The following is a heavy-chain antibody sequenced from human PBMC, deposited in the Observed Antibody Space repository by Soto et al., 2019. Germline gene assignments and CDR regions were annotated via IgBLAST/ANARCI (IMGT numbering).Heavy chain of an antibody. CDR2: ISYTGST. D-gene: IGHD6-19*01. CDR1: GGSISSSSYY. CDR3: ATHRYSSGLTFFDH. V-gene: IGHV4-39*01. J-gene: IGHJ4*02. Sequence: QLQLQESGPGLVKPSETLSLTCTLSGGSISSSSYYWGWIRQPPGKGLEWIGTISYTGSTYYNSSLKSRATMSIDTSENQFSLKLRSVTATDTAVYYCATHRYSSGLTFFDHWGQGTLVTVSS.